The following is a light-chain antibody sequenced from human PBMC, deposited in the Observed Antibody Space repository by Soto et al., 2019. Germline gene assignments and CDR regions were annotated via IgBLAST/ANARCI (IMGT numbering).Light chain of an antibody. Sequence: DIQMTQSPSSLSASVGDRVTTTCRASQGISSYLNWYQQKPGKAPRLLIYAASSLQSGVPSKFSGSGSGTDFTLTISSLQPEDFATYYCQQSYSTPWTFGQGTKVDIK. CDR3: QQSYSTPWT. J-gene: IGKJ1*01. CDR1: QGISSY. CDR2: AAS. V-gene: IGKV1-39*01.